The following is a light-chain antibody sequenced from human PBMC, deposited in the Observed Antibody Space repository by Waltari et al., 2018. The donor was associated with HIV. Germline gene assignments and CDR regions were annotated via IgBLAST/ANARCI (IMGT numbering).Light chain of an antibody. V-gene: IGLV2-14*01. Sequence: QSALTQPASVSGSPGQSIPIPCTGTNSNVGAYDFVPCSQQHPGKAPKLLIYKSFHRSSGISDRFSASRSGNTASLTISGLQPEDEADYYCCAYASTNSPYYIFGGGTTVT. J-gene: IGLJ1*01. CDR1: NSNVGAYDF. CDR2: KSF. CDR3: CAYASTNSPYYI.